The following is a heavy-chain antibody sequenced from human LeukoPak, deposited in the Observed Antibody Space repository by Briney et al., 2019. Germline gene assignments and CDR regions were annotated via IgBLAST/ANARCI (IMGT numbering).Heavy chain of an antibody. Sequence: GESLQISCKGSGYSFTSYWIGWVRQMPGKGLEWMGIIYPGDSDTRYSPSFQGQVTISADKSISTAYLQWSSLKASDTAMYYCARRGTFDSSGYFEVDYFDYWGQGTLVTVSS. CDR2: IYPGDSDT. J-gene: IGHJ4*02. D-gene: IGHD3-22*01. CDR1: GYSFTSYW. CDR3: ARRGTFDSSGYFEVDYFDY. V-gene: IGHV5-51*01.